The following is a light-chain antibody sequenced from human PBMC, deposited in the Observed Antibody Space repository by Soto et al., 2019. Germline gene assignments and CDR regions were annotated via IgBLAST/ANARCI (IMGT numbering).Light chain of an antibody. CDR1: STDIGAYNY. Sequence: ALTQPASVSGSPGQSITISCTGTSTDIGAYNYVSWYQQHPGKAPKLLIYEVTNRPSGVSNRFSGSKSGNTASLTISGLQAEDEADYFCCSYVSGGTYVFGTGTKLTVL. CDR3: CSYVSGGTYV. V-gene: IGLV2-14*01. CDR2: EVT. J-gene: IGLJ1*01.